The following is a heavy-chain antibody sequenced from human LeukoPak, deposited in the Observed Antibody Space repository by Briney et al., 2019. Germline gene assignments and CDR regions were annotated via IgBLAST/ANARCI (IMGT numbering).Heavy chain of an antibody. J-gene: IGHJ4*02. D-gene: IGHD6-13*01. CDR3: ARDYSSSWHN. CDR1: GFTFSSYA. CDR2: IYSDGST. Sequence: GGSLRLSCAASGFTFSSYAMSWVRQAPGKGLEWVSVIYSDGSTHYADSVKGRFTISRDNSKNTVYLQMNSLRAEDTAVYYCARDYSSSWHNWGQGTLVTVSS. V-gene: IGHV3-23*03.